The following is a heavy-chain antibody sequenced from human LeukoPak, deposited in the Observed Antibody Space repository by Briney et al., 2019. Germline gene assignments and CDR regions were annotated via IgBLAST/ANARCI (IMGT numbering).Heavy chain of an antibody. V-gene: IGHV3-53*01. CDR2: IYSGGST. Sequence: GGSLRLSCAASGFTVSSNYMSWVRQAPGKGLEWVSVIYSGGSTYYSDSVKGGFTIFRDNSKKTLYLQMKSLRAEDTAVYYCARDQRDGFDYWGQGTLVTVSS. CDR1: GFTVSSNY. D-gene: IGHD5-24*01. CDR3: ARDQRDGFDY. J-gene: IGHJ4*02.